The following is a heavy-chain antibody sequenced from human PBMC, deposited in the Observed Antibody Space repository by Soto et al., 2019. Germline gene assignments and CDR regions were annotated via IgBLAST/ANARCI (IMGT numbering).Heavy chain of an antibody. Sequence: GGSLRLSCTASGFLFTDYYMSWIRQPPGKGLEWLAYIDGSSDYTNSADSVKGRFTISRDNAKNSVFLKMNNLRADDTAVYYCARDLRFSSTNYFDFWGRGTMVTVYS. V-gene: IGHV3-11*06. D-gene: IGHD2-8*01. CDR3: ARDLRFSSTNYFDF. J-gene: IGHJ4*02. CDR2: IDGSSDYT. CDR1: GFLFTDYY.